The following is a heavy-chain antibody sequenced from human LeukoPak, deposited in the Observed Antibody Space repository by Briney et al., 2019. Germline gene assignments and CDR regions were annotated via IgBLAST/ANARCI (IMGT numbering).Heavy chain of an antibody. V-gene: IGHV1-8*03. CDR3: ARGRGTIVVVPAAINGGWFDP. Sequence: ASVKVSCKASGYTFTRYAMNWVRQAPGQGLEWMGWMNPNSGNTGYAQRFQGRVTITRNTSISTAYMELSSLRSEDTAVYYCARGRGTIVVVPAAINGGWFDPWGQGTLVTVSS. D-gene: IGHD2-2*02. CDR2: MNPNSGNT. J-gene: IGHJ5*02. CDR1: GYTFTRYA.